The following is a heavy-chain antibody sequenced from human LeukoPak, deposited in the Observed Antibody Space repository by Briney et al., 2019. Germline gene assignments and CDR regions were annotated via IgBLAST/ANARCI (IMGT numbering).Heavy chain of an antibody. CDR1: GFTFSSYA. CDR3: ARGTYYYDSSGPPGGY. Sequence: GGSLRLSCAASGFTFSSYAMHWVRQAPGKGLEYVSTISSNGGSTYYANSVKGRFTISRDNSKNTLYLQMGSLRAEDMAVCYCARGTYYYDSSGPPGGYWGQGTLVTVSS. CDR2: ISSNGGST. V-gene: IGHV3-64*01. J-gene: IGHJ4*02. D-gene: IGHD3-22*01.